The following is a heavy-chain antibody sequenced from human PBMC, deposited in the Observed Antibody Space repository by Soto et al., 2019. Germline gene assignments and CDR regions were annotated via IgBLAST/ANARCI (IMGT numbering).Heavy chain of an antibody. CDR3: ARDYGSYGPFDY. V-gene: IGHV3-48*01. CDR1: GCTFSSYS. D-gene: IGHD5-18*01. J-gene: IGHJ4*02. Sequence: PGGSGRLSCAASGCTFSSYSMNWVRQAPGKGLEWVSYISSSSSTIYYADSVKGRFTISRDNAKNSLYLQMNSLGAEDTAVYYCARDYGSYGPFDYWGQGTLVTVS. CDR2: ISSSSSTI.